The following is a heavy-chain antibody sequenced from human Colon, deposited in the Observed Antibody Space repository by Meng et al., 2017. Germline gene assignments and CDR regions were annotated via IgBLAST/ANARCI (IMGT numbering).Heavy chain of an antibody. J-gene: IGHJ4*02. CDR1: GFSLTTSGVS. CDR2: IYCDDDK. V-gene: IGHV2-5*02. Sequence: QITLKETGRARVKPTQTVTLTCTFSGFSLTTSGVSVAWIRQPPGAALEVLALIYCDDDKRYSPSLKNRLAITKDTSKNQVVLTMTNMDPMDTGTYYCAHSPQGYFDYWGPGTLVTVSS. CDR3: AHSPQGYFDY.